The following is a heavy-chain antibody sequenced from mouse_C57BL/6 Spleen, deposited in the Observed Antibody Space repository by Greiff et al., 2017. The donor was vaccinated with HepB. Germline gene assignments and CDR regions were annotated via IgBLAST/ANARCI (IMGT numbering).Heavy chain of an antibody. V-gene: IGHV1-82*01. CDR1: GYAFSSSW. CDR2: IYPGDGDT. CDR3: AREGGSFAY. Sequence: VKLMESGPELVKPGASVKISCKASGYAFSSSWMNWVKQRPGKGLEWIGRIYPGDGDTNYNGKFKGKATLTADKSSCTAYMQLSSLTSEDSAVYFCAREGGSFAYWGQGTLVTVSA. J-gene: IGHJ3*01.